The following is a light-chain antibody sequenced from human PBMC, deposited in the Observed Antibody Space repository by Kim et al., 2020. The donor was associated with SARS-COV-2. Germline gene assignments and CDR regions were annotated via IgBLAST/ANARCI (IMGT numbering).Light chain of an antibody. CDR1: QSISND. J-gene: IGKJ1*01. CDR3: QKNNGAPWT. CDR2: AAS. V-gene: IGKV1-27*01. Sequence: DIQMTQSPSSVSASVGDRVTITCRAGQSISNDLAWYQQKPGKVPKLLIFAASTLQSGVPSRFSGSGSGTDFTLTISSLQPEDVATYYCQKNNGAPWTFGQGTKVDIK.